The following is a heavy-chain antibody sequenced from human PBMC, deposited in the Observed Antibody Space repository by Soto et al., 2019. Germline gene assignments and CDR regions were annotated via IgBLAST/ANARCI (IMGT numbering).Heavy chain of an antibody. Sequence: GGSLRLFCAASGFTFSSYDIHWVRQAPGKGLEWVALISSDGTNKYYAESVRGRFTISRDNSKNTLFLQMISLRFEDAAVYYCAKHSSHYNFDNSDYHCLDSWGQGTLVTVSS. J-gene: IGHJ4*02. V-gene: IGHV3-30*18. CDR2: ISSDGTNK. CDR1: GFTFSSYD. D-gene: IGHD3-22*01. CDR3: AKHSSHYNFDNSDYHCLDS.